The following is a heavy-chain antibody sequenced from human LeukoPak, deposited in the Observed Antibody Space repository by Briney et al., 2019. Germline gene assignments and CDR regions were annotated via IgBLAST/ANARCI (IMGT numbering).Heavy chain of an antibody. D-gene: IGHD6-13*01. Sequence: TGGSLRLSCAASGFTFDDYAMHWARQAPGKGLEWVSLISWDGGSTYYAYSVKGRFTTSRDNSKISLYLEMNSLRAEDTALYYCAKDIRGSTSGYGLDSWGQGTLVTVSS. CDR1: GFTFDDYA. CDR3: AKDIRGSTSGYGLDS. V-gene: IGHV3-43D*03. CDR2: ISWDGGST. J-gene: IGHJ4*02.